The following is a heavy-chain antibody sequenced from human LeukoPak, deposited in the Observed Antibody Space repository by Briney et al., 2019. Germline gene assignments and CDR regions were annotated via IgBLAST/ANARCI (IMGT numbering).Heavy chain of an antibody. CDR2: ISGSGGST. J-gene: IGHJ4*02. D-gene: IGHD3-9*01. CDR1: GFTFSSYA. Sequence: GGSLRLFCAASGFTFSSYAMDWVRQVPGKGLEWVSAISGSGGSTYYADSVKGRFTISRDNSKNTLYLQMNTLRAEDTAIYYCAKFYGHWLLPYYLDHWGQGTLVTVSS. CDR3: AKFYGHWLLPYYLDH. V-gene: IGHV3-23*01.